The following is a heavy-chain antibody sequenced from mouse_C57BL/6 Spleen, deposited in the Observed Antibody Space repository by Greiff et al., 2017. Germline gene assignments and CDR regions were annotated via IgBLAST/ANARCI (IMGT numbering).Heavy chain of an antibody. J-gene: IGHJ1*03. CDR3: ARGGNWYFDV. V-gene: IGHV1-55*01. Sequence: QVQLQQSGAELVKPGASVKMSCKASGYTFTSYWITWVKQRPGQGLEWIGDIYPGSGSTNYNEKFKSKATLTVDTSSSTAYMQLSSLTSEDSAVYYCARGGNWYFDVWGTGTTVTVSS. CDR2: IYPGSGST. CDR1: GYTFTSYW.